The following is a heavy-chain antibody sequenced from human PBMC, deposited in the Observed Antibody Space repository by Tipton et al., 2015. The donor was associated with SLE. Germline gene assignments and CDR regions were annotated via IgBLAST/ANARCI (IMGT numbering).Heavy chain of an antibody. D-gene: IGHD2-21*02. CDR1: GFTSSNYA. J-gene: IGHJ4*02. V-gene: IGHV3-23*01. CDR3: AKDPAALGPLTAY. CDR2: ISGSGVRT. Sequence: LSLTCAASGFTSSNYAMTWVRQAPGKGLEWVSSISGSGVRTYYADSVKGRFTISRDNSQNTLYLQMNSLRAEDTAVYYCAKDPAALGPLTAYWGQGTLVTVSS.